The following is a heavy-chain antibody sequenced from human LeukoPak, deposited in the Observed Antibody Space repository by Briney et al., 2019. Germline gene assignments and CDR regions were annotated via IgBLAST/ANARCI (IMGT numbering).Heavy chain of an antibody. CDR3: ARVRGSGWFYDY. CDR2: IYYGGST. D-gene: IGHD6-19*01. CDR1: GGSISSSSYY. V-gene: IGHV4-39*07. J-gene: IGHJ4*02. Sequence: PSETLSLTCTVSGGSISSSSYYWGWIRQPPGKGLEWIGSIYYGGSTYYNPSLKSRVTISVDTSKNQFSLKLSSVTAADTAVYYCARVRGSGWFYDYWGQGTLVTVSS.